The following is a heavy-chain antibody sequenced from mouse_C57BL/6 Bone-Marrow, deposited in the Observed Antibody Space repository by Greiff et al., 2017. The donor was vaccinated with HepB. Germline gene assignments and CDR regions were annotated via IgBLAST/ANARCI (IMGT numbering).Heavy chain of an antibody. CDR1: GYSFTGYY. D-gene: IGHD1-3*01. J-gene: IGHJ4*01. V-gene: IGHV1-42*01. CDR2: INPSTGGT. Sequence: VQLQQSGPELVKPGASVKISCKASGYSFTGYYMNWVKQSPEKSLEWIGEINPSTGGTTYNQKFKAKATLTVDKSSSTAYMQLKSLTSEDSAVYYCARPLVGYYAIDYWGQGTSVTVSS. CDR3: ARPLVGYYAIDY.